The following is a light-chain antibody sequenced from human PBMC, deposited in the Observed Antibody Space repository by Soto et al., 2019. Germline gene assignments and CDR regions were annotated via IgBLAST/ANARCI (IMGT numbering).Light chain of an antibody. V-gene: IGKV1-39*01. CDR3: QQSYSSPWT. CDR1: QSISTH. CDR2: AAS. Sequence: DIQMTQSPSSLSASVGDRVSITCRASQSISTHLSWYQQKPGKAPKLLIYAASSLQSGVPSRFSGGGSGTDFTLTITSLQPEDFATYYCQQSYSSPWTFGQGTKVDIK. J-gene: IGKJ1*01.